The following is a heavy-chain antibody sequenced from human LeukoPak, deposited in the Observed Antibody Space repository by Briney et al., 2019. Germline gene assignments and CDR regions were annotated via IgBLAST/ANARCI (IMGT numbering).Heavy chain of an antibody. V-gene: IGHV5-51*01. D-gene: IGHD2-2*01. CDR1: GYSFTSYW. Sequence: GESLKISCKGSGYSFTSYWIGWVRQMPGKGLEWMGIIYPGDSDTRYSPSFQGQVTVSVDTSLNTAYLQWGSLKASDTAMYYCARRKISKEFDFWGQGTLVTVSS. J-gene: IGHJ4*02. CDR3: ARRKISKEFDF. CDR2: IYPGDSDT.